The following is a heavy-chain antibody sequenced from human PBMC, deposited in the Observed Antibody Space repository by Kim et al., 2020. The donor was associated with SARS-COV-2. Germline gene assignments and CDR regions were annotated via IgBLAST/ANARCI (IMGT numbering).Heavy chain of an antibody. J-gene: IGHJ2*01. CDR3: ARGDRELVWWYFDL. Sequence: GGSLRLSCAASGFTFSSYSMNWVRQAPGKGLEWVSYISSSSSTIYYADSVKGRFTISRDNAKNSLYLQMNSLRDEDTAVYYCARGDRELVWWYFDLWGRGTLVTVSS. V-gene: IGHV3-48*02. CDR1: GFTFSSYS. D-gene: IGHD1-26*01. CDR2: ISSSSSTI.